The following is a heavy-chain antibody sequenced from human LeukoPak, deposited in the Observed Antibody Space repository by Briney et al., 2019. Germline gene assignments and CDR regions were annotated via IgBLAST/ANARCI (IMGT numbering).Heavy chain of an antibody. Sequence: GASVKVSCKASGYTFTNYYIHWVRQAPGQALECMGIINPSGGSTSYAQKFQGRVTMTKDMSTSTVYMELSSLRSEDTAVYYCARGGVGATTYVWFDPWGQGILVSVS. CDR1: GYTFTNYY. D-gene: IGHD1-26*01. V-gene: IGHV1-46*01. CDR3: ARGGVGATTYVWFDP. CDR2: INPSGGST. J-gene: IGHJ5*01.